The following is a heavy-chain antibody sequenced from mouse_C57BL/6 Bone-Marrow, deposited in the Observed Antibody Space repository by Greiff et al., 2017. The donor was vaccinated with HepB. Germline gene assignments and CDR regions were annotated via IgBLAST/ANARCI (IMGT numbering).Heavy chain of an antibody. J-gene: IGHJ3*01. CDR1: GFTFSDYG. D-gene: IGHD2-4*01. CDR2: ISSGSSTI. CDR3: ARRLRRAWFAY. Sequence: DVMLVESGGDLVKPGGSLKLSCAASGFTFSDYGMHWVRQAPEKGLEWVAYISSGSSTIYYADTVKGRFTISRDNAKNTLFLQMTSLRSEDTAMYYCARRLRRAWFAYWGQGTLVTVSA. V-gene: IGHV5-17*01.